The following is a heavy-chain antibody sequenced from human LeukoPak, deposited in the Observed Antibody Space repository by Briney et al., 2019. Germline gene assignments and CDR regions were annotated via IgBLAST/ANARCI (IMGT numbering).Heavy chain of an antibody. CDR3: ATDEPTYYYDSSGYSLRALDY. Sequence: ASVKVSCKASGYTFTSYAMHWVRQAPGQRLEWMGWINAGNGNTKYSQKFQGRVTITRDTSASTAYMELSSLRSEDTAVYYCATDEPTYYYDSSGYSLRALDYWGQGTLVTVSS. J-gene: IGHJ4*02. D-gene: IGHD3-22*01. CDR1: GYTFTSYA. CDR2: INAGNGNT. V-gene: IGHV1-3*01.